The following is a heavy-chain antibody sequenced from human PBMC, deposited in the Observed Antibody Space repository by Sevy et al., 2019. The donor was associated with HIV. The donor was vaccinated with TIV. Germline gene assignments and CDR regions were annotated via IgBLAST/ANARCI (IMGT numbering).Heavy chain of an antibody. J-gene: IGHJ3*02. D-gene: IGHD3-22*01. Sequence: ASVKVSCKASGYTFTSYDINWVRQATGQGLEWMGWMNPNSGNTGYAQKFQGRVTMTRNTSISKAYMELSSLRSEDTAVYYCARGNQRYYYDSSGYYAVVSAFDIWGQGTMVTVSS. CDR3: ARGNQRYYYDSSGYYAVVSAFDI. CDR2: MNPNSGNT. CDR1: GYTFTSYD. V-gene: IGHV1-8*01.